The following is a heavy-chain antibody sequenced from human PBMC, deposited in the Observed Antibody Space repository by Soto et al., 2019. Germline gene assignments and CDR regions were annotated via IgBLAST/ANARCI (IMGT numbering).Heavy chain of an antibody. CDR3: AKGGRITMVRGVRVWFDY. V-gene: IGHV3-23*01. CDR2: ISGSGGST. Sequence: GGSLRLSCAASGFTFSSYAMSWVRQAPGKGLEWVSAISGSGGSTYYADSVKGRFTISRDNSKNTLYLQMNSLRAEDTAVYYCAKGGRITMVRGVRVWFDYWGQGTLVTVSS. D-gene: IGHD3-10*01. J-gene: IGHJ4*02. CDR1: GFTFSSYA.